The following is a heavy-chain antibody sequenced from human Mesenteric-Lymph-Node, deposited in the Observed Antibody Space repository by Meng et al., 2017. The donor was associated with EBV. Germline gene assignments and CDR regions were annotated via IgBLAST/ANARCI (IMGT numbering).Heavy chain of an antibody. V-gene: IGHV3-21*01. J-gene: IGHJ4*02. CDR1: GFTFSKNG. CDR2: IDSGSSYI. D-gene: IGHD1-26*01. CDR3: ARDVTSGSSID. Sequence: EGQLVTYGGGLVKLGGLLILSCASSGFTFSKNGMNWVRQPPGKGLEWVSSIDSGSSYIYYAESVKGRFTISRDNARNSLYLQMNSLRAEDTAVYYCARDVTSGSSIDWGKGTLVNVST.